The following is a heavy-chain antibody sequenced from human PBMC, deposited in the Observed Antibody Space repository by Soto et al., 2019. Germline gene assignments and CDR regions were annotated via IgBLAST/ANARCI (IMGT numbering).Heavy chain of an antibody. D-gene: IGHD2-8*01. J-gene: IGHJ5*02. Sequence: GASVKVSCKASGYTFTSYDINWVRQATGQGLEWMGWMNPNSGNTGYAQKFQGRVTMTRNTSISTAYMELSSLRSEDTAVYYCARGVGFVTKGVCYITWSDPWGQGTLVPVSS. CDR1: GYTFTSYD. CDR3: ARGVGFVTKGVCYITWSDP. V-gene: IGHV1-8*01. CDR2: MNPNSGNT.